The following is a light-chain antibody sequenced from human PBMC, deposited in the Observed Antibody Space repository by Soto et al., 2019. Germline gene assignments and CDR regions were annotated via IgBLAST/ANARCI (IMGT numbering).Light chain of an antibody. CDR1: QTISNR. Sequence: DIEMTQSPSTVSASVGDRVTITCRASQTISNRLAWYHQKPGKAPKVLIYDASTLESGVPPRFSGSGSGTEFILTISSLQTDDFASYYCQHYGGLWTFGQGTKVEVK. J-gene: IGKJ1*01. CDR2: DAS. V-gene: IGKV1-5*01. CDR3: QHYGGLWT.